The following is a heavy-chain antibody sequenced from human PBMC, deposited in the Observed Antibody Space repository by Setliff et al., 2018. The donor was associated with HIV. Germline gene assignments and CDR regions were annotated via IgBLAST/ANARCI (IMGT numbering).Heavy chain of an antibody. Sequence: GGSLRLSCVASGFPFNTYIMNWVRQAPGKGLEWVSSISSSGAYINYGDSMKGRFSISRDNAKNSLFLQLNSLRAEDTAVYYCARDQVGGGIDYWGQGTLVTVSS. CDR2: ISSSGAYI. D-gene: IGHD6-25*01. CDR3: ARDQVGGGIDY. J-gene: IGHJ4*02. CDR1: GFPFNTYI. V-gene: IGHV3-21*06.